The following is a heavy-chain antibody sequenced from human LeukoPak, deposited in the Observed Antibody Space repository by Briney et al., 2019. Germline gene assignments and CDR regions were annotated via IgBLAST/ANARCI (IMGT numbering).Heavy chain of an antibody. V-gene: IGHV3-23*01. CDR2: ISGSGGST. Sequence: GGSLRLSCAASGFTFSSYAMSWVRQAPGKGLEWVSAISGSGGSTYYADSVKGRFTISRDNSKNTLYLQMNSLRAEGTAVYYCAKDRRRYSYGGVLFDYWGQGTLVTVSS. CDR1: GFTFSSYA. D-gene: IGHD5-18*01. J-gene: IGHJ4*02. CDR3: AKDRRRYSYGGVLFDY.